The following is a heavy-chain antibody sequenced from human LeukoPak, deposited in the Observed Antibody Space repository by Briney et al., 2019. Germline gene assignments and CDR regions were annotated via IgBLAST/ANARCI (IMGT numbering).Heavy chain of an antibody. V-gene: IGHV4-34*01. J-gene: IGHJ4*02. Sequence: PSETLSLTCAVYGGSFIGYYWSWIRQPPGKGLGWIGEINHSGSTNYNPSLKSRVTISVDTSKNQFSLKLSSVTAADTAVYYCARGPPIAAANALFDYWGQGTLVTVSS. CDR3: ARGPPIAAANALFDY. CDR2: INHSGST. CDR1: GGSFIGYY. D-gene: IGHD6-13*01.